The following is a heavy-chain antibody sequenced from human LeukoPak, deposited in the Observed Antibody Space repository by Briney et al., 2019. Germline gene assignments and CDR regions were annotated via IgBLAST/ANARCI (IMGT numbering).Heavy chain of an antibody. Sequence: SETLSLTCTVSGGSISNYYWNWIRQPAGKGLEWIGRIYTSGSTNYNPSLKSRVTMSVDTSKNQLSLKLSSVTAADTAVYYCVRGGPYDSGSFYFDYWGQGTLVTVSS. J-gene: IGHJ4*02. D-gene: IGHD1-26*01. CDR3: VRGGPYDSGSFYFDY. CDR2: IYTSGST. CDR1: GGSISNYY. V-gene: IGHV4-4*07.